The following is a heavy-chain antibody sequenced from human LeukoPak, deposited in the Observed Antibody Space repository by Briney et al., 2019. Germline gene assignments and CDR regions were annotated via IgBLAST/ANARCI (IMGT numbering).Heavy chain of an antibody. CDR1: GFTFTNYA. Sequence: GGSLRLSCAASGFTFTNYAMSWVRQAPGKGLEWVSGITGRDGSRFYADSVKGRFTISRDNSKKTLYLQMNSLRAEDTAVYYCAKDAHDYGDYYFYYWGQGTLVTVSS. V-gene: IGHV3-23*01. J-gene: IGHJ4*02. D-gene: IGHD4-17*01. CDR3: AKDAHDYGDYYFYY. CDR2: ITGRDGSR.